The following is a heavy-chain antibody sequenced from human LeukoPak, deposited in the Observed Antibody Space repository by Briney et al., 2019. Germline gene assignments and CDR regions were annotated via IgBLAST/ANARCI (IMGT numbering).Heavy chain of an antibody. D-gene: IGHD4-23*01. CDR3: ARRVVNNRNWYFDL. CDR2: IYPGDSNT. CDR1: GYSFTSYW. J-gene: IGHJ2*01. Sequence: GESLKISCKGSGYSFTSYWIGWVRQMPGKGLEWMGIIYPGDSNTRYSPSFQGQVTISADKSINTAYVQWSSLKASDTAMYYCARRVVNNRNWYFDLWGRGTLVTVSS. V-gene: IGHV5-51*01.